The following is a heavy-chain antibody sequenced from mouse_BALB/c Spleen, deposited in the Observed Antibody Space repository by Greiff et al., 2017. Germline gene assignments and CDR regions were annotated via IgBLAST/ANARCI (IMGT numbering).Heavy chain of an antibody. J-gene: IGHJ3*01. D-gene: IGHD2-4*01. CDR1: GFTFSSFG. CDR2: ISSGSSTI. CDR3: ARRNYDYAWFAY. V-gene: IGHV5-17*02. Sequence: EVQVVESGGGLVQPGGSRKLSCAASGFTFSSFGMHWVRQAPEKGLEWVAYISSGSSTIYYADTVKGRFTISRDNPKNTLFLQMTSLRSEDTAMYYCARRNYDYAWFAYWGQGTLVTVSA.